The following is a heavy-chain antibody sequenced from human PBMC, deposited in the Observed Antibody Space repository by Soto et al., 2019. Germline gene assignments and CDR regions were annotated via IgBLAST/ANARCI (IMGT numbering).Heavy chain of an antibody. D-gene: IGHD5-18*01. J-gene: IGHJ4*02. CDR1: GFTFSNYA. Sequence: QVQLVESGGGVVQPGRSLRLSCAASGFTFSNYAMHWVRQAPGKGLEWVAVISYDGSNKYYADSVKGRFTISRDNSENTLYLQMNSLRAEDTAVYYCARDSRSWIQLWTLDYWGQGTLVTVSS. V-gene: IGHV3-30-3*01. CDR3: ARDSRSWIQLWTLDY. CDR2: ISYDGSNK.